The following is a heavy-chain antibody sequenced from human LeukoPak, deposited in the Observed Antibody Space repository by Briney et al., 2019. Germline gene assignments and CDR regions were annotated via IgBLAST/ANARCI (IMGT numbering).Heavy chain of an antibody. CDR3: AGKSVPTLGYYYYMDV. CDR1: GYTFTNYA. CDR2: IIPIFGTA. Sequence: SVKVSCKASGYTFTNYAISWVRQAPGQGLEWMGGIIPIFGTANYAQKFQGRVTITADESTSTAYMELSSLRSEDTAVYYCAGKSVPTLGYYYYMDVWGKGTTVTISS. V-gene: IGHV1-69*13. D-gene: IGHD4-17*01. J-gene: IGHJ6*03.